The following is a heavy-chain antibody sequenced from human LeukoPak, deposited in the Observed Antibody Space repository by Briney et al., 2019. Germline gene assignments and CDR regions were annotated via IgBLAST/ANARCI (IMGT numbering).Heavy chain of an antibody. Sequence: SETLSLTCTVSGYSISSGYYWGWIRQPPGKGLEWIGSIYHSGSTYYNPSLKSRVTISVDTSKNQFSLKLSSVTAADTAVYYCARVNVVATQRAFDIWGQGTMVTVSS. V-gene: IGHV4-38-2*02. CDR3: ARVNVVATQRAFDI. J-gene: IGHJ3*02. CDR2: IYHSGST. CDR1: GYSISSGYY. D-gene: IGHD2-21*02.